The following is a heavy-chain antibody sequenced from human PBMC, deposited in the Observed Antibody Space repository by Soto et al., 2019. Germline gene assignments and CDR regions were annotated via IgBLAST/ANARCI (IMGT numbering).Heavy chain of an antibody. CDR3: ARRGIAARKTAGYYYYGMDV. V-gene: IGHV4-39*01. J-gene: IGHJ6*02. CDR2: IYYSGST. CDR1: GGSISSSSYY. Sequence: SETLSLTCTVSGGSISSSSYYWGWIRQPPGKGLEWIGSIYYSGSTYYNPSLKSRVTISVDTSKNQFSLKLSSVTAADTAVYYCARRGIAARKTAGYYYYGMDVWGQGTTVTVS. D-gene: IGHD6-6*01.